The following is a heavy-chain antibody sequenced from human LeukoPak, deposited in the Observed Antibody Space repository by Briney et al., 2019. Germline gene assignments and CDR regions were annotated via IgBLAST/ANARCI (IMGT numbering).Heavy chain of an antibody. Sequence: PGRSLRLSCVTSGFTFSMSAMHWVRLAPGKGLDWVAVISFDGGNKFYADSVKGRFSISRDNSKNTLYLQMNSLGLDDTAVYFCARGRAGIAAAGFDYWGQGTLVTVSS. CDR1: GFTFSMSA. CDR2: ISFDGGNK. D-gene: IGHD6-13*01. CDR3: ARGRAGIAAAGFDY. V-gene: IGHV3-30-3*01. J-gene: IGHJ4*02.